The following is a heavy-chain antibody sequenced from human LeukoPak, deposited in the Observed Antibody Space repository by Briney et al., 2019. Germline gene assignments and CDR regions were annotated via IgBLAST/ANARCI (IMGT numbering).Heavy chain of an antibody. D-gene: IGHD2-2*02. CDR1: GFPFSSYS. J-gene: IGHJ3*02. CDR2: ISMSNFYI. CDR3: ARDREVEYQLLYCAFDI. Sequence: KPGGSLRLSCAGSGFPFSSYSMNWVRQAPGKGLEWISSISMSNFYIYYADSVKGRFTISRDNAKNSLYLQMNSLRAEDTAVYYCARDREVEYQLLYCAFDIWGQGTMVTVSS. V-gene: IGHV3-21*01.